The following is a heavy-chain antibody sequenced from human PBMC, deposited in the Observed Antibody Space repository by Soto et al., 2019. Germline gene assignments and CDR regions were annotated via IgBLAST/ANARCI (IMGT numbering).Heavy chain of an antibody. CDR2: IWYDGRYN. J-gene: IGHJ6*02. V-gene: IGHV3-33*01. D-gene: IGHD5-18*01. CDR1: AVTQISKA. Sequence: XGSLSLSWAAAAVTQISKARHCVRQAPGKGLEWVAVIWYDGRYNYYADSGKGRLPISRDNARNTLYLQSNSLRAEDKAVYYCARALLQLWSYYYDCGMDAWGQGTTATVS. CDR3: ARALLQLWSYYYDCGMDA.